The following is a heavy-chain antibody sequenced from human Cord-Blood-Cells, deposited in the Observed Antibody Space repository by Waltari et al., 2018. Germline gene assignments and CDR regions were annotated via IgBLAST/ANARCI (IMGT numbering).Heavy chain of an antibody. J-gene: IGHJ4*02. CDR1: GGTFSSYA. D-gene: IGHD6-6*01. CDR3: ARITTYSSSSGGIDY. Sequence: QVQLVQSGAEVKNPGYSVKVSCKVSGGTFSSYAISWVRTAPGQGLEWMGRIIPILGIANYAQKFQGRVTITADKSTSTAYMELSSLRSEDTAVYYCARITTYSSSSGGIDYWGQGTLVTVSS. V-gene: IGHV1-69*09. CDR2: IIPILGIA.